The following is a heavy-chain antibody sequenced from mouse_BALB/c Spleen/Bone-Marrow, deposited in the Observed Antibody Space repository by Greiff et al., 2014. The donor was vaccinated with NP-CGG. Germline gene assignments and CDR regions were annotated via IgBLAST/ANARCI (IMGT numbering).Heavy chain of an antibody. D-gene: IGHD2-3*01. CDR2: INPDSSTI. V-gene: IGHV4-1*02. Sequence: DVMLVESGGGLVQPGGSLKLSCAASGFDFSRYWMGWVRQAPGKGLEWVGEINPDSSTINYTPSLKDKFIISRDNAKNTLYLQMSKVRSEDTALYYCARLGYYGHFDYWGQGTTLTASS. J-gene: IGHJ2*01. CDR3: ARLGYYGHFDY. CDR1: GFDFSRYW.